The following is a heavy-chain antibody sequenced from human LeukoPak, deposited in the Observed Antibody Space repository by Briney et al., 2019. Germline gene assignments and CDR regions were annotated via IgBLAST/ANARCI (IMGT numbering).Heavy chain of an antibody. D-gene: IGHD6-19*01. CDR1: GGSISSSSYY. CDR2: IYYSGNT. V-gene: IGHV4-39*07. Sequence: SETLSLTCTVSGGSISSSSYYWGWIRQPPGKGPEWIGSIYYSGNTYYNPSLKSRVTISVDTSKNQFSLKLSSMTAADTAVYYCARGRSSGWYGKYFFDYWGQGTLVTVSS. CDR3: ARGRSSGWYGKYFFDY. J-gene: IGHJ4*02.